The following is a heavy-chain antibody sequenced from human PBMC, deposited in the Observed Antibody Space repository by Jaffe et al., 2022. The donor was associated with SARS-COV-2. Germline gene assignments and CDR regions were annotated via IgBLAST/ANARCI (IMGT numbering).Heavy chain of an antibody. Sequence: QVQLVESGGGVVQPGRSLRLSCAASGFTFSSYGMHWVRQAPGKGLEWVAVIWYDGSNKYYADSVKGRFTISRDNSKNTLYLQMNSLRAEDTAVYYCARVYSYGVLETYAFDIWGQGTMVTVSS. CDR2: IWYDGSNK. CDR1: GFTFSSYG. D-gene: IGHD5-18*01. J-gene: IGHJ3*02. V-gene: IGHV3-33*01. CDR3: ARVYSYGVLETYAFDI.